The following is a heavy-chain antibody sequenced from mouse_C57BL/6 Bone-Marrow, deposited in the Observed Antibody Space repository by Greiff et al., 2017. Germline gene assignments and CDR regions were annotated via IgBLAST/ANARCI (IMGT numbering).Heavy chain of an antibody. Sequence: VQVVESGPGLVQPSQSLSITCTVSGFSLTSYGVHWVRQSPGKGLEWLGVIWSGGSTDYNAAFISRLSISKDNSKSQVFFKMNSLQADDTAIYYCARNLFYDGYSLFDYWGQGTTLTVSS. CDR2: IWSGGST. V-gene: IGHV2-2*01. CDR3: ARNLFYDGYSLFDY. CDR1: GFSLTSYG. J-gene: IGHJ2*01. D-gene: IGHD2-3*01.